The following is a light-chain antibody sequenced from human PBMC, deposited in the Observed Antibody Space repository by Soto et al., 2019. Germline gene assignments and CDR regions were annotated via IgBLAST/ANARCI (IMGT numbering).Light chain of an antibody. J-gene: IGKJ4*01. CDR1: QGISSY. Sequence: IQLTQSPSSLSASVGDRVTITCRASQGISSYLAWYQQKPGKAPKLLIYAASTLQSGVPSRFSGSGSGTDFTPTISSLQPEDCATYYCQQLDSYPLTFGGGTKVEIK. CDR2: AAS. CDR3: QQLDSYPLT. V-gene: IGKV1-9*01.